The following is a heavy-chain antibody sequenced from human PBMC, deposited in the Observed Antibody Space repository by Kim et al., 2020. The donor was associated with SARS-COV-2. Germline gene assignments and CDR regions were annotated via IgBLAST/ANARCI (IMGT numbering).Heavy chain of an antibody. D-gene: IGHD3-3*01. CDR3: ARAGVGIFGVVTHFDY. V-gene: IGHV4-28*03. J-gene: IGHJ4*02. Sequence: PKGRVTLSVDTSKNQFSLKLGSVTAEDTAVYYCARAGVGIFGVVTHFDYWGQGTLVTVSS.